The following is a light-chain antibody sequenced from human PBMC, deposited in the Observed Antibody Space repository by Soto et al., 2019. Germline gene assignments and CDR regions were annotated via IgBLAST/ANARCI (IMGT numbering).Light chain of an antibody. V-gene: IGKV1-5*01. CDR1: QSISSW. CDR3: QQYNSYPWT. J-gene: IGKJ1*01. CDR2: DAS. Sequence: DIQMTQSPSTLSASVGDRVTITCRARQSISSWLAWYQQKPGKAPNLLIYDASSLESGVPSRFSGSGYGTEFTLTISSLQPDDFSTYYCQQYNSYPWTLGQGTQVPIK.